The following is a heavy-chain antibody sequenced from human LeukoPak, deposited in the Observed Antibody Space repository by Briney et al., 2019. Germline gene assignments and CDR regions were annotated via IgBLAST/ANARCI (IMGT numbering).Heavy chain of an antibody. CDR3: VSRRCSATACFAASFNCFDY. D-gene: IGHD2-2*01. J-gene: IGHJ4*02. Sequence: GWSLTLSCIASGLGFSSYWLTWVRPAAAKELEWVANIKQAGSEKNYVASAKGRFTISRDDTKNSLYLQMNSLRDEDTAVYHCVSRRCSATACFAASFNCFDYWGQGTLVSVSS. CDR1: GLGFSSYW. V-gene: IGHV3-7*03. CDR2: IKQAGSEK.